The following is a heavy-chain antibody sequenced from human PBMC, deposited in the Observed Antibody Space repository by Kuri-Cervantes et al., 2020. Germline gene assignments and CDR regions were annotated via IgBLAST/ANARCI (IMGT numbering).Heavy chain of an antibody. Sequence: GESLKISCAASGFTFSSYGMHWVRQAPGKGLEWVAVISYDGSNKYYADSVKGRFTISRDNSKNTLYLQMNSLRAEDTAVYYCAKRGYNWTPPDYWGQGTLVTVSS. J-gene: IGHJ4*02. CDR2: ISYDGSNK. V-gene: IGHV3-30*18. D-gene: IGHD1-20*01. CDR3: AKRGYNWTPPDY. CDR1: GFTFSSYG.